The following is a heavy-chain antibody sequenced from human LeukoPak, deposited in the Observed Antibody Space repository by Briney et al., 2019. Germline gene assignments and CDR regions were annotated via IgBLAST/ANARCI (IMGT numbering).Heavy chain of an antibody. CDR2: SNHSGST. J-gene: IGHJ6*02. V-gene: IGHV4-34*01. Sequence: GSLRLPCAASGFTFSSYAMSWVRQAPGKGLEWIGESNHSGSTNYNPSLKSRVTISVDTSKNQFSLKLSSVTAADTAVYYCARANAVEDVWGQGTTVTVSS. CDR3: ARANAVEDV. CDR1: GFTFSSYA.